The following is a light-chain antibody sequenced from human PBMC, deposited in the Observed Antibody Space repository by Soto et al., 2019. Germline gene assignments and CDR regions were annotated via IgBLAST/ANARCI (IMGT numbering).Light chain of an antibody. CDR3: QTWGTGIVV. V-gene: IGLV4-69*01. J-gene: IGLJ2*01. CDR2: LNSDGSH. CDR1: SGHSNYA. Sequence: QLVLTQSPSASASLGASVKLTCTLSSGHSNYAIAWHQQQPEKGPRHLMKLNSDGSHSKGDGIPDRFSGSRSGAERYLTISSLQSEDEADYYCQTWGTGIVVFGGGTKLTVL.